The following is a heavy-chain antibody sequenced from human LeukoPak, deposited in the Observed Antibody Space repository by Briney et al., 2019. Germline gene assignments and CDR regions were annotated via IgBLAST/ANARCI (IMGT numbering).Heavy chain of an antibody. J-gene: IGHJ4*02. V-gene: IGHV4-59*08. Sequence: SETLSLTGTGSGGSISGYYWSWIRQPPGKGLEGIGYIYYTGSTNYNPSLKSRVTMFVDMSKNQFSLRLSSVTAADTAVYYCARHRAYSSSSPFDYWGQGTLVTVSS. D-gene: IGHD6-6*01. CDR1: GGSISGYY. CDR3: ARHRAYSSSSPFDY. CDR2: IYYTGST.